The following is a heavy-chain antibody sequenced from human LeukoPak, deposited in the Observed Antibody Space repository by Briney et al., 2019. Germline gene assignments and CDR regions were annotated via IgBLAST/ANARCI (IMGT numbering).Heavy chain of an antibody. V-gene: IGHV3-48*01. CDR3: ARDPSRFQDYSYYGMDV. CDR1: GFTFSGYS. Sequence: GGSRRLSCAASGFTFSGYSMNWVRQAPGKALEWVSYISSTSSTIFYADSVKGRFTISRDNAKNSLYLQMNSLRAEDTAVYYYARDPSRFQDYSYYGMDVWGQGTTVTVSS. D-gene: IGHD2-21*01. J-gene: IGHJ6*02. CDR2: ISSTSSTI.